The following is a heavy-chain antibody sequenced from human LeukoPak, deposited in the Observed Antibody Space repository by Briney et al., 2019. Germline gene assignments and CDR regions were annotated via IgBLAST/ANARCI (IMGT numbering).Heavy chain of an antibody. CDR1: GFTFSSYA. V-gene: IGHV3-30*04. Sequence: GGSLRLSCAASGFTFSSYAMHWVRQAPGKGLEWVAVISYDGSNKYYADSVKGRFTISRDSSKNTLYLQMNSLRAEDTAVYYCARENKQWLDYWGQGTLVTVSS. D-gene: IGHD6-19*01. J-gene: IGHJ4*02. CDR2: ISYDGSNK. CDR3: ARENKQWLDY.